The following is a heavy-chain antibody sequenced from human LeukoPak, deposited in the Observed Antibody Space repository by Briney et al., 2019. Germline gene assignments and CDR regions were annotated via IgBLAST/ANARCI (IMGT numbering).Heavy chain of an antibody. Sequence: GGSLRLSCAASGFTFSSYAKSWVRQAPGKGLEWVANIKQDGSEKYYVDSVKGRFTISRDNAKNSLYLQMNSLTAEDTAVYYCARDTARFEWELPHDAFDIWGQGTMVTVSS. D-gene: IGHD1-26*01. CDR1: GFTFSSYA. J-gene: IGHJ3*02. CDR2: IKQDGSEK. V-gene: IGHV3-7*01. CDR3: ARDTARFEWELPHDAFDI.